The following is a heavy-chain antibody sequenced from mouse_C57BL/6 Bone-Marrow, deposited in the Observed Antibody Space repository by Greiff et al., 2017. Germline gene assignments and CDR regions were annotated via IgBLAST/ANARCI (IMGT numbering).Heavy chain of an antibody. V-gene: IGHV5-15*01. CDR2: ISNLAYSI. CDR3: ARHGGGRGFAY. J-gene: IGHJ3*01. CDR1: GFTFSDYG. Sequence: EVQGVESGGGLVQPGGSLKLSCAASGFTFSDYGLAWVRQAPRKGPAWVAFISNLAYSIYSAATVTGRFTLARANAKNTRYLEVSSLGSEDTAMDYCARHGGGRGFAYWGQGTLVTVSA.